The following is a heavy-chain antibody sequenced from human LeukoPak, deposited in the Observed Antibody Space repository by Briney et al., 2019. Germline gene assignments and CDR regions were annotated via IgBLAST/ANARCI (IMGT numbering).Heavy chain of an antibody. CDR1: GFTFSNAW. D-gene: IGHD2-21*02. CDR2: IKSKTDGGTT. Sequence: GGSLRLSCAASGFTFSNAWMSWVRQAPGKGLEWVGRIKSKTDGGTTDYAAPVKGRFTISRDDSKNTLYLQMNSLKTEDTAVYYCAKKGAVTATGYFDYWGQGTLVTVSS. CDR3: AKKGAVTATGYFDY. J-gene: IGHJ4*02. V-gene: IGHV3-15*01.